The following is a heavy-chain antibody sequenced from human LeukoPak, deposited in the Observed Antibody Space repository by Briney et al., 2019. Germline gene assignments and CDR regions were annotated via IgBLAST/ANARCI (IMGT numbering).Heavy chain of an antibody. Sequence: GGSLRLSCAASGFTFSSYSMNWVRQAPGKGLEWVSYISSSSAIYYADSVKGRFTISRDNAKNSLYLQMNSLRAEDTAVYYCASHQRIAAPFDYWGQGTLVTVSS. D-gene: IGHD6-6*01. V-gene: IGHV3-48*04. J-gene: IGHJ4*02. CDR3: ASHQRIAAPFDY. CDR2: ISSSSAI. CDR1: GFTFSSYS.